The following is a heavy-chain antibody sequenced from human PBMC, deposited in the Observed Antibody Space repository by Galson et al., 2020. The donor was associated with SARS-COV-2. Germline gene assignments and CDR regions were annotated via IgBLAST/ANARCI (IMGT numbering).Heavy chain of an antibody. CDR2: IYYSGST. D-gene: IGHD2-8*01. V-gene: IGHV4-59*01. CDR1: GGSISSYY. Sequence: VQASETLSLTCTVSGGSISSYYWSWIRQPPGKGLEWIGYIYYSGSTNYNPSLKSRVTISVDTSKNQFSLKLSSVTAADTAVYYCARGREWLDYWGQGTLVTVSS. CDR3: ARGREWLDY. J-gene: IGHJ4*02.